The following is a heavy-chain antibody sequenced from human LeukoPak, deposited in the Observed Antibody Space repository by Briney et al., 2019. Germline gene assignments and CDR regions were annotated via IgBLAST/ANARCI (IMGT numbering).Heavy chain of an antibody. D-gene: IGHD6-19*01. J-gene: IGHJ6*02. Sequence: GGSLRLSCVASGFTLRVNYMTWIRQTPGRGLEWVSVIYSDGTTKYADSAKGRFTISRDNSKSVVYLQMDRLRAEDTAVYYCARCKGGWSDHFYGMDVWGQGTTVTVSS. CDR1: GFTLRVNY. CDR2: IYSDGTT. CDR3: ARCKGGWSDHFYGMDV. V-gene: IGHV3-53*01.